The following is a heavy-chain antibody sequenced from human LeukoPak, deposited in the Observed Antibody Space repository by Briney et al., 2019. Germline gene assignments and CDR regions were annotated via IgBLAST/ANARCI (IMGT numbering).Heavy chain of an antibody. J-gene: IGHJ6*02. CDR1: GGSISSGSYY. CDR2: IYTSGST. CDR3: AGEGLQQLVLDYYYYGMDV. V-gene: IGHV4-61*02. Sequence: SQTLSLTCTVSGGSISSGSYYWSWIRQPAGKGLEWIGRIYTSGSTNYNPSLKSRVTISVDTSKNQFSLKLSSVTAADTAVCYCAGEGLQQLVLDYYYYGMDVWGQGTTVTVSS. D-gene: IGHD6-13*01.